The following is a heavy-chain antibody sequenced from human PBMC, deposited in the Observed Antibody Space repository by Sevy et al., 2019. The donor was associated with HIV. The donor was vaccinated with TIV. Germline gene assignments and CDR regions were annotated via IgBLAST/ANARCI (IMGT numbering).Heavy chain of an antibody. J-gene: IGHJ4*02. V-gene: IGHV3-9*01. CDR3: ANVRKAASGTGFFDY. D-gene: IGHD6-13*01. Sequence: GGSLRLSCAASGFTFNEYGMHWVRQVPGKGLEWVAGITWNSDNIGYADSAKDRFTISRDNAKNALYLQMNGLRPGDTALYYCANVRKAASGTGFFDYWGQGTLVTVSS. CDR2: ITWNSDNI. CDR1: GFTFNEYG.